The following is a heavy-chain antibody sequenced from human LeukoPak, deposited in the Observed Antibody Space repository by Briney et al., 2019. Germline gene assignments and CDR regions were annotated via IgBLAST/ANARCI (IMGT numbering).Heavy chain of an antibody. CDR3: ARLAPYDSSGHYYVAEYFQH. J-gene: IGHJ1*01. D-gene: IGHD3-22*01. V-gene: IGHV4-38-2*01. CDR1: GYSISSGYY. Sequence: TSETLSLTCAVSGYSISSGYYWGWIRQPPGKGLEWIGSIYHSGSTYYNLSLKSRVTISVDTSKNQFSLKLSSVTAADTAVYYCARLAPYDSSGHYYVAEYFQHWGQGTLVTVSS. CDR2: IYHSGST.